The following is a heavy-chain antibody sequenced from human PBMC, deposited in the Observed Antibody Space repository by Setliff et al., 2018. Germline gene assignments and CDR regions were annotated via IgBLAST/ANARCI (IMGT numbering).Heavy chain of an antibody. Sequence: GGSLRLSCAASGFTFSSYAMSWVRQAPGKGLEWVSYISTSGSTIYYADSVKGRFTISRDNSKNTLYLQMNSLRAEDTAVYYCAKDSGYSGYGYFDYWGQGTLVTVSS. CDR1: GFTFSSYA. J-gene: IGHJ4*02. CDR2: ISTSGSTI. V-gene: IGHV3-23*01. CDR3: AKDSGYSGYGYFDY. D-gene: IGHD5-12*01.